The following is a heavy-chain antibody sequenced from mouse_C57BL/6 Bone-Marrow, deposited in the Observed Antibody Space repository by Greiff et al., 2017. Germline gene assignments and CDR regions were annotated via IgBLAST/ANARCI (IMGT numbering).Heavy chain of an antibody. V-gene: IGHV1-19*01. D-gene: IGHD1-1*01. J-gene: IGHJ3*01. Sequence: DVKLQESGPVLVKPGASVKMSCKASGYTFTDYYMNWVKQSHGKSLEWIGVINPYNGGTSYNQKVQGKATLTVDKSSSTAYMELNSLTAEDSAVYYCAHYCGSAWFAYWGQGTLVTVSA. CDR3: AHYCGSAWFAY. CDR1: GYTFTDYY. CDR2: INPYNGGT.